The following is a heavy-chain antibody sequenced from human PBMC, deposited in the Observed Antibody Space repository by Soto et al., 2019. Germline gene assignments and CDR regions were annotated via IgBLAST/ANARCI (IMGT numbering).Heavy chain of an antibody. CDR3: ARGRYGDY. Sequence: QVHLVQSGAEVKKPGASVKVSCKASGYTFTSYGITWVRQAPGQGLEWMGWISAHNGNTDYAQKLQGRVIVTRDTSTRTAYMELRSLISDATAVYSCARGRYGDYWGQGALVTVSS. J-gene: IGHJ4*02. CDR2: ISAHNGNT. D-gene: IGHD1-1*01. V-gene: IGHV1-18*01. CDR1: GYTFTSYG.